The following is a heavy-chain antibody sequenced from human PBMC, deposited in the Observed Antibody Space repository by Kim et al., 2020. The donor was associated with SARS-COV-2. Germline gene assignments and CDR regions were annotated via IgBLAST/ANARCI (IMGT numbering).Heavy chain of an antibody. V-gene: IGHV3-30*18. CDR3: AKDLPDSSGLGGMDV. CDR1: GFTFSSYG. Sequence: GGSLRLSCAASGFTFSSYGMNWGRQAPGKGLEWVAVISYDGSNKYYEDSVKGRFTISRDNSKNTLYLQMNSLRAEDTAVYYCAKDLPDSSGLGGMDVWC. J-gene: IGHJ6*02. CDR2: ISYDGSNK. D-gene: IGHD3-22*01.